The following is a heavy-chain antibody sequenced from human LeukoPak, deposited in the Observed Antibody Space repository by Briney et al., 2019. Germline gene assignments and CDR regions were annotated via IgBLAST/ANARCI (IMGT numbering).Heavy chain of an antibody. Sequence: ASVKVSCKASGYTFTGYYMHWVRQAPGQGLEWMGWINPKSGGTNYAQKFQGRVTMTRDTSISTADMELSRLRSDDTAVYYCAREARSTSCYGLCFGWFDPWGQETLVTVSS. J-gene: IGHJ5*02. CDR3: AREARSTSCYGLCFGWFDP. D-gene: IGHD2-2*01. CDR2: INPKSGGT. CDR1: GYTFTGYY. V-gene: IGHV1-2*02.